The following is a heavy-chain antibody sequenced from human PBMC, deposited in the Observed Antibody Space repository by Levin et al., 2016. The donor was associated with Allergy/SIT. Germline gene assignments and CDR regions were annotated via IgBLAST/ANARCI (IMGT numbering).Heavy chain of an antibody. CDR2: IYYSGTT. J-gene: IGHJ4*02. CDR3: ARHWDY. V-gene: IGHV4-39*01. Sequence: PGKGLEWIASIYYSGTTHYNPSLKSRVTISVDTSKNQFSLKLASVTAADTAVYYCARHWDYWGQGTLVTVSS.